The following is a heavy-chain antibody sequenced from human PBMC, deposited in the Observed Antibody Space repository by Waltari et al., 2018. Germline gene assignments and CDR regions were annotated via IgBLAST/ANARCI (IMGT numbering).Heavy chain of an antibody. J-gene: IGHJ6*02. CDR2: IYSGGST. Sequence: EVQLVESGGGLIQPGGSLRLSCAASGFTVSSNYMSWVHQAPGKGLEWVSVIYSGGSTYYADSGKGRFTISRDNSKNTLYLQMNSRRAEDTAVYYCARDGGRGYSYGPNPTYYYYGMDVWGQGTTVTVSS. V-gene: IGHV3-53*01. D-gene: IGHD5-18*01. CDR1: GFTVSSNY. CDR3: ARDGGRGYSYGPNPTYYYYGMDV.